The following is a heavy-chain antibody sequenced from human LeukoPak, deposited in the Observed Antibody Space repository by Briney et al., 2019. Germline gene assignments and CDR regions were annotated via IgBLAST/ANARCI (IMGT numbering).Heavy chain of an antibody. CDR1: GYTFTSYD. CDR2: MNPNSGNT. V-gene: IGHV1-8*01. CDR3: ARGWGPYFTYYDFWSGYSPYYYYGMDV. J-gene: IGHJ6*02. Sequence: ASVKVSCKASGYTFTSYDNNWVRQATGPGLEWMGWMNPNSGNTGYAQKFQGRVTMTRNTPISTAYMELSSLRSEDTAVYYCARGWGPYFTYYDFWSGYSPYYYYGMDVWGQGTTVTVSS. D-gene: IGHD3-3*01.